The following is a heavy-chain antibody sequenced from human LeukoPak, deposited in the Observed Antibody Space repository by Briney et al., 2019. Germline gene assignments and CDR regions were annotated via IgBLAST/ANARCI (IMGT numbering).Heavy chain of an antibody. D-gene: IGHD6-19*01. CDR3: ARADIAVAAPSDY. J-gene: IGHJ4*02. V-gene: IGHV1-69*02. CDR2: IIPILGIA. Sequence: SVKVSCKASGGTFSSYTISWVRQAPGQGLEWMGRIIPILGIANYAQKFRGRVTITADKSTSTAYMELSSLRSEDTAVYYCARADIAVAAPSDYWGQGTLVTVSS. CDR1: GGTFSSYT.